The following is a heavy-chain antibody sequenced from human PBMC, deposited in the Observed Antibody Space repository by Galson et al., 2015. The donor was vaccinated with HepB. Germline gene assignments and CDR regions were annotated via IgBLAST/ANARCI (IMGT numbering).Heavy chain of an antibody. V-gene: IGHV3-7*03. J-gene: IGHJ4*02. CDR2: IKRDGSEK. D-gene: IGHD3-9*01. CDR3: VRDLFISSPFFHY. CDR1: GFTFSSFW. Sequence: SLRLSCAASGFTFSSFWMSWVRQAPGKGLEWVANIKRDGSEKYYVDSVKGRFTISRDNAKNSLYLQMNSLRAEDTAVYYCVRDLFISSPFFHYWGQGTLVTVSS.